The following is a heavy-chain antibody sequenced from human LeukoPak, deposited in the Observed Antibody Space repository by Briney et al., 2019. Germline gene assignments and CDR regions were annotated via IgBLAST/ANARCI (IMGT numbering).Heavy chain of an antibody. D-gene: IGHD3-3*02. V-gene: IGHV3-23*01. CDR1: GFTLSNYP. CDR3: AKAGVISGWDY. Sequence: GGSLRLSCAASGFTLSNYPMGWVRQAPVKGLEWLSAIGEEKSGSWTKSADSVKGRFTISRDNSENTLYLQMDSLTVEDTAVYYCAKAGVISGWDYWGQGTLVTVSS. J-gene: IGHJ4*02. CDR2: IGEEKSGSWT.